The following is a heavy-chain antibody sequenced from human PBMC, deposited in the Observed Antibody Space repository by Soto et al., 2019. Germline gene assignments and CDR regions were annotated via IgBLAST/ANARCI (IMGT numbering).Heavy chain of an antibody. Sequence: QVQLVQSGAEVKKPGSSVKVSCKASGGTFSSYTIRWVRQAPGQVLEWMGRIIPILGIAKYAQKFQGRVTMTADKSKRPAYMELSSLRSEDTAVYYCARLPVAEVAFDIWGQGTMVTVPS. V-gene: IGHV1-69*02. D-gene: IGHD6-19*01. J-gene: IGHJ3*02. CDR3: ARLPVAEVAFDI. CDR2: IIPILGIA. CDR1: GGTFSSYT.